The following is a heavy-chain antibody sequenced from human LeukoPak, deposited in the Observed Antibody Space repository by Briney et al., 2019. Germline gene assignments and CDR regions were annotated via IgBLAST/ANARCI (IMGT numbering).Heavy chain of an antibody. Sequence: ASVKVSCKTTGYTSSRFGISWVRQAPEQGLEWMGWISGYDGNTNYPQRLQGRVTIATDTSTSTAYMELRNLRSDDTAVYYCARESSNGWFDPWGQGTLVTVSS. V-gene: IGHV1-18*01. CDR2: ISGYDGNT. CDR3: ARESSNGWFDP. D-gene: IGHD2-8*01. J-gene: IGHJ5*02. CDR1: GYTSSRFG.